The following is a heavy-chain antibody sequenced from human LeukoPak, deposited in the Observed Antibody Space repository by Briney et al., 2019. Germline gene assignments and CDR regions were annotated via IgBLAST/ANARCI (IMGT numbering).Heavy chain of an antibody. CDR3: AKGAGPPWFDP. J-gene: IGHJ5*02. Sequence: NTSETLSLTCAVYGGSFSSYYWSWIRQPPGKGLEWTGYIYYSGSTNYNPSLKSRVTISIDTSRNQFSMNLNSVTAADTAVYYCAKGAGPPWFDPWGQGTLVTVSS. V-gene: IGHV4-59*08. CDR1: GGSFSSYY. D-gene: IGHD6-19*01. CDR2: IYYSGST.